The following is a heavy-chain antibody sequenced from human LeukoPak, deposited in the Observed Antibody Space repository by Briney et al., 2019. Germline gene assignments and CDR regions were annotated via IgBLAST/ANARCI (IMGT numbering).Heavy chain of an antibody. V-gene: IGHV4-34*01. CDR2: INHSGST. J-gene: IGHJ5*02. CDR3: ARTEGIVATGSWFDP. Sequence: PSETLSLTCAVYGGSFSGYYWSWIRQPPGKGLEWIGEINHSGSTNYNPSLKSRVTISVDTSKNQFSLKLSSVTAADTAVYYCARTEGIVATGSWFDPWGQGTLVTVSS. CDR1: GGSFSGYY. D-gene: IGHD5-12*01.